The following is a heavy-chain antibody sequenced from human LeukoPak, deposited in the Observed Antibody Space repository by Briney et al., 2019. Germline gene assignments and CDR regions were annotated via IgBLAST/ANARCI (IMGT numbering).Heavy chain of an antibody. CDR1: GFTFSSYA. Sequence: GGSLRLSCAASGFTFSSYAMSWVRQAPGKGLEWVSSISGSSSYIYYADSLKGRFTISRDNAKNSLFLQMNSLRAEDTAVYYCARRVPYFDYWGQGALVTVSS. CDR2: ISGSSSYI. V-gene: IGHV3-21*01. D-gene: IGHD4/OR15-4a*01. CDR3: ARRVPYFDY. J-gene: IGHJ4*02.